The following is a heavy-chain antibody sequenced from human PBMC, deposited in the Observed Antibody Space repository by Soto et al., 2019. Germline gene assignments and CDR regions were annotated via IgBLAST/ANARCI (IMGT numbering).Heavy chain of an antibody. J-gene: IGHJ4*02. CDR1: GFTFGDHY. D-gene: IGHD3-22*01. CDR2: IRNKAHSYST. V-gene: IGHV3-72*01. Sequence: GGSLRLSCAVSGFTFGDHYIDWVRQAPGKGLEWVGRIRNKAHSYSTSYADSVKGRFTISRDNAKNTLYLQMNSLRAEDTAVYYCAIRASYYDSSGYFDYWGQGTLVTVSS. CDR3: AIRASYYDSSGYFDY.